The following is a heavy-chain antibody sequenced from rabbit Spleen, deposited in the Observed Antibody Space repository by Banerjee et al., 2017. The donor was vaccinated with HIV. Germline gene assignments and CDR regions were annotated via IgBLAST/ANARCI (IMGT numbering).Heavy chain of an antibody. CDR3: ARDTSSSFSTYGMDL. J-gene: IGHJ6*01. CDR1: GFSFSSSDY. Sequence: QSLEESGGGLVQPEGSLALTCKASGFSFSSSDYICWVHQAPGKGLEWISCIAGSSSGFTYSATWAKGRFTISKTSSTTVTLQMTSMTAADTATYFCARDTSSSFSTYGMDLWGPGTLVTVS. CDR2: IAGSSSGFT. D-gene: IGHD1-1*01. V-gene: IGHV1S40*01.